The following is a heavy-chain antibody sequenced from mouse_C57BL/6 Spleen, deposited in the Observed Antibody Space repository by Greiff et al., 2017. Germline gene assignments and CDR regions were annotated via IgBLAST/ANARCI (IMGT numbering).Heavy chain of an antibody. Sequence: VQLKQPGAELVKPGASVKLSCKASGYTFTSYWMHWVKQRPGQGLEWIGMIHPNSGSTNYNEKFKSKATMTVDKSSSTAYMQLSSLTSEDSAVYYSAKSIDDGYGFAYWGQGTLVTVSA. V-gene: IGHV1-64*01. D-gene: IGHD2-3*01. CDR2: IHPNSGST. CDR3: AKSIDDGYGFAY. J-gene: IGHJ3*01. CDR1: GYTFTSYW.